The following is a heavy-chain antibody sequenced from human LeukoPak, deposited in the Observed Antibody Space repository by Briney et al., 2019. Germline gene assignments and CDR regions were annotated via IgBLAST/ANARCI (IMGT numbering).Heavy chain of an antibody. V-gene: IGHV3-48*01. Sequence: PGGSLRLSCAASGFTFSSYSMNWVRQAPGKGLEWVSYISSSSSTIYYADSVKGRFTISRDNAKNSLYLQMNSLRAEDTAVYYCARDDYVWGSYPKEWGQGTLVTVSS. J-gene: IGHJ4*02. CDR2: ISSSSSTI. CDR1: GFTFSSYS. D-gene: IGHD3-16*02. CDR3: ARDDYVWGSYPKE.